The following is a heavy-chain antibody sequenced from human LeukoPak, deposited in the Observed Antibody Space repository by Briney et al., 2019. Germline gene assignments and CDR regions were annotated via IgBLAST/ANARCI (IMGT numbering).Heavy chain of an antibody. CDR3: AKETYYYDSSNNWFDP. Sequence: GGSLRLSCAASGFIFSNYGMNWVRQAPGKGLEWVAAISASGSATSYADSVRGRFTISRDNSKSTTYLQMNSLRAEDTAVYYCAKETYYYDSSNNWFDPWGQGTLVTVSS. V-gene: IGHV3-23*01. CDR1: GFIFSNYG. J-gene: IGHJ5*02. D-gene: IGHD3-22*01. CDR2: ISASGSAT.